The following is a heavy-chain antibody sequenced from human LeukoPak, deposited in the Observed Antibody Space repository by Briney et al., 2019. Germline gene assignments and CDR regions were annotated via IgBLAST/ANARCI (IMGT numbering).Heavy chain of an antibody. V-gene: IGHV4-34*01. CDR2: INHSGST. J-gene: IGHJ6*02. CDR3: ARANYDFWSGYGVGYYYYGMDV. D-gene: IGHD3-3*01. CDR1: GGSISSYY. Sequence: SETLSLTCTVTGGSISSYYWSWIRQPPGKGLEWIGEINHSGSTNYNPSLKSRVTVSVDTSKNQFSLKLSSVTAADTAVYYCARANYDFWSGYGVGYYYYGMDVWGQGTTVTVSS.